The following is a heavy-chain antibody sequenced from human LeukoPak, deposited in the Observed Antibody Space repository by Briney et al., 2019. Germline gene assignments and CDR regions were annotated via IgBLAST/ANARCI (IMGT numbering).Heavy chain of an antibody. V-gene: IGHV4-59*01. CDR3: ARDLRPYYYDSSRYFDY. Sequence: SETLSLTCTVSGGSISSYYWSWIRQPPGKGLEWIGYIYYSGSTNYNPSLKSRVTISVDTSKNQFSLKLSSVTAADTAVYYCARDLRPYYYDSSRYFDYWGQGTLVTVSS. CDR1: GGSISSYY. D-gene: IGHD3-22*01. J-gene: IGHJ4*02. CDR2: IYYSGST.